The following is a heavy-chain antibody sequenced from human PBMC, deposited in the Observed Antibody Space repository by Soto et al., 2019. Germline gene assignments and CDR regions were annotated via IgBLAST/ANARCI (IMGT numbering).Heavy chain of an antibody. CDR1: GYSFTAYG. CDR3: AREAAPPELRFLEWHNYDYNGMDG. Sequence: QVQVVQSGDEVKEPGDSVRVSCKTSGYSFTAYGISWVRQAPGQGLEWMGWISCYNGKTKYAQKVPGRVNMTTDTSTSTAYMEVRSLRSDDTAIYYCAREAAPPELRFLEWHNYDYNGMDGWGQGTTVTVSS. J-gene: IGHJ6*02. V-gene: IGHV1-18*01. CDR2: ISCYNGKT. D-gene: IGHD3-3*01.